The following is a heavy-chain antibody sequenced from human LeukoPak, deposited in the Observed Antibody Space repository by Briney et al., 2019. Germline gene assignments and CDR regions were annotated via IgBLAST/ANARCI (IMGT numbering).Heavy chain of an antibody. CDR1: GYTFTGYY. J-gene: IGHJ4*02. CDR3: ARGGDTAMEDFDY. CDR2: INPSGGTT. V-gene: IGHV1-46*01. Sequence: AASVKVSCKASGYTFTGYYMHWVRQAPGQGLEWMGVINPSGGTTNYAQKFQGRVTMTRDTSTSTVYMELSSLRSEDTAVCYCARGGDTAMEDFDYWGQGTLVAVSS. D-gene: IGHD5-18*01.